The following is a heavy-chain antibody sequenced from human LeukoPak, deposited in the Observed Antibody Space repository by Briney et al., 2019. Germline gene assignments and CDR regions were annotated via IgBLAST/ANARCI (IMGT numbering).Heavy chain of an antibody. D-gene: IGHD3-16*01. Sequence: SETLSLTCTVSGGSISSSYWSWIRQPPGKGLEWIGYIYYSGSNNYNPSLKSRVTISVDTSKNQFSLKLSSVTAADTAVYYCARALGMNYYYYYMDVWGKGTTVTISS. CDR2: IYYSGSN. J-gene: IGHJ6*03. CDR3: ARALGMNYYYYYMDV. V-gene: IGHV4-59*01. CDR1: GGSISSSY.